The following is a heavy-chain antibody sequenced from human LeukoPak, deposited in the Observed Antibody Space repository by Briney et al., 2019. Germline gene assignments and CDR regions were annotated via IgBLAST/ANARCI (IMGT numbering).Heavy chain of an antibody. J-gene: IGHJ4*02. CDR2: IKQDGSEK. V-gene: IGHV3-7*01. CDR3: AKDLKGYRYSGSPADY. CDR1: GITFSSYW. Sequence: GGSLRLSCAASGITFSSYWMSWVRQAPGKGLEWVANIKQDGSEKYYVDSVKGRFTISRDNSKNTLYLQMNSLRAEDTAVYYCAKDLKGYRYSGSPADYWGQGTLVTVSS. D-gene: IGHD1-26*01.